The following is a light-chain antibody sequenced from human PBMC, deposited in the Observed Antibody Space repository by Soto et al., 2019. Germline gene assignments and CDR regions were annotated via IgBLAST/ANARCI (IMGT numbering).Light chain of an antibody. CDR2: AAS. Sequence: DIHLTQAPYFLSAFVGDRVTITCRASQGIKSFLAWYQQKPGKAPKLLIYAASTLQIGVPSRFSGSGSGTEFTLTIYSLQPEDLATYYCQQLNSYPLTFGGRTKVDIK. V-gene: IGKV1-9*01. CDR1: QGIKSF. J-gene: IGKJ4*01. CDR3: QQLNSYPLT.